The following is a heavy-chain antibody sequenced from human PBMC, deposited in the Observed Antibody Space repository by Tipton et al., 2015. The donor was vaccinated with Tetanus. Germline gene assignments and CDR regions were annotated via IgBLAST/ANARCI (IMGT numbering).Heavy chain of an antibody. D-gene: IGHD5-24*01. J-gene: IGHJ4*02. CDR3: AREETRHGYNTFDS. Sequence: QLVQSGGGVVQPGRSLRLSCGASGFTFSTYAVHWVRQAPGKGPEWVTFISNDGTHKYYSDSVKGRFSISRDNSKNTLYLQMNSLRAEDTAVYFCAREETRHGYNTFDSWGQGTPVTVSS. CDR2: ISNDGTHK. V-gene: IGHV3-30*14. CDR1: GFTFSTYA.